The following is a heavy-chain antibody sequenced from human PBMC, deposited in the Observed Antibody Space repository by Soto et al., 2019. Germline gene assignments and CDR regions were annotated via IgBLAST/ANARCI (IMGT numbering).Heavy chain of an antibody. Sequence: EVPLLESGGGMVQPGGSLRLCCVASGFTLSSYFMTWVRQAPGKGLEWVAAISNSGGSTYYADSVKGRFTISRDNSHDTLYLQMNNLKAEDTATYYCAKDLEKWLVQLGGLDTWGQGAQVTVSS. CDR3: AKDLEKWLVQLGGLDT. J-gene: IGHJ5*02. V-gene: IGHV3-23*01. CDR2: ISNSGGST. CDR1: GFTLSSYF. D-gene: IGHD6-19*01.